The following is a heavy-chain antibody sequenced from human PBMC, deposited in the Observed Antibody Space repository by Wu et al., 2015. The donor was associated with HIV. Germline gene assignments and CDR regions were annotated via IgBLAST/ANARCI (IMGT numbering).Heavy chain of an antibody. J-gene: IGHJ3*02. V-gene: IGHV1-18*01. D-gene: IGHD3-3*01. CDR3: ARGGVNYAFDI. CDR1: GYIFMKYG. CDR2: ISAYNGNR. Sequence: QIQLVQSGAEVKKPGASVKVSCKASGYIFMKYGISWVRQAPGQGLEWMGWISAYNGNRNYAQRLQGRVTMTRNTSISTAYMELSSLRSEDTAVYYCARGGVNYAFDIWGQGTMVTVSS.